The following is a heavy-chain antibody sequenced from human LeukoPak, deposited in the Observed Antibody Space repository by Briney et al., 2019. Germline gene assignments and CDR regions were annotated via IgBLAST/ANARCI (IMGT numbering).Heavy chain of an antibody. Sequence: GRSLRLSCAASAFTSSSYWMSWVRQPPGKGLEWVATINEDGSKDYYLDSVKGRFIISRDNAKKSLYLQTTSLRVEDTAMYYCARGRLPQSYEGFKYWGQGIPVTVSS. J-gene: IGHJ4*02. CDR2: INEDGSKD. CDR3: ARGRLPQSYEGFKY. CDR1: AFTSSSYW. V-gene: IGHV3-7*01. D-gene: IGHD4-11*01.